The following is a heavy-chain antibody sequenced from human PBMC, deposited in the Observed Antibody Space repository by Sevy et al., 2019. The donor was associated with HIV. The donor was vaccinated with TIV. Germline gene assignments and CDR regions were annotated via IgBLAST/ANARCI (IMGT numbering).Heavy chain of an antibody. J-gene: IGHJ4*02. CDR2: ISSSSSYI. V-gene: IGHV3-21*01. CDR1: GFTFSSYS. CDR3: ARDGGRYCSGGSCYPDY. Sequence: GGSLRLSCAASGFTFSSYSMNWVRQAPGKGLEWVSSISSSSSYIYYADSVKGRFTISRDNAKNSLYLQMNSLRAEDTAVYYCARDGGRYCSGGSCYPDYWGQGTLVTVSS. D-gene: IGHD2-15*01.